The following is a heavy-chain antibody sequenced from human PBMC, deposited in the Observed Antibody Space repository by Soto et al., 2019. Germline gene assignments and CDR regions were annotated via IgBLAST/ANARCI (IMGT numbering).Heavy chain of an antibody. J-gene: IGHJ5*02. V-gene: IGHV3-30-3*01. D-gene: IGHD2-2*01. CDR3: ARQTSPRKWFDP. Sequence: PGGSLRLSGAASGFTFSSYSIHWVRQAPCKGLEWVAVISYDGINKYYADSVKGRFTISRDNSKNTLYLQMNSLRAEDTAVYYCARQTSPRKWFDPWGQRTLVPFSP. CDR2: ISYDGINK. CDR1: GFTFSSYS.